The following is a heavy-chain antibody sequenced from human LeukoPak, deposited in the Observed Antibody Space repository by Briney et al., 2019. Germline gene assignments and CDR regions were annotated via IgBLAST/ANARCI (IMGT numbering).Heavy chain of an antibody. CDR2: ISYDGSNK. CDR1: GFTFSSYA. CDR3: ARDLGVLEWSGAFDI. Sequence: GRSLRLSCAASGFTFSSYAMHWVRQAPGKGLEWVAVISYDGSNKYYADSVKGRFTISRDNSKNTLYLQMNSLRAEDTAVYYCARDLGVLEWSGAFDIWGQGTMVTVSS. D-gene: IGHD3-3*01. J-gene: IGHJ3*02. V-gene: IGHV3-30-3*01.